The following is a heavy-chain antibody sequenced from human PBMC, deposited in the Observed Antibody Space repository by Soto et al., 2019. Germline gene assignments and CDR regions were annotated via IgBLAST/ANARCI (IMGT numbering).Heavy chain of an antibody. V-gene: IGHV3-74*01. CDR3: AKVASGSYDWFDP. Sequence: EVQLVESGGGLVQPGGSLRLSCASSKFGFSGYWMHWVRQDPGKGLMWVSRVNPDGSTTTYADSVKGRFTISRDNAKNTVFLQMNSLRADDTAVNYCAKVASGSYDWFDPWGQGTLVTVSS. D-gene: IGHD1-26*01. J-gene: IGHJ5*02. CDR1: KFGFSGYW. CDR2: VNPDGSTT.